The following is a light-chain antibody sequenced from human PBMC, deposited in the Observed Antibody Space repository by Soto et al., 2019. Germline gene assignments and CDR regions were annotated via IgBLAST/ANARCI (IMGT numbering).Light chain of an antibody. CDR3: QQVNSYPQT. J-gene: IGKJ5*01. Sequence: QWTQAAASLAASVGGRVTGMGRASQGIGTYLAWYQQKPGKAPKLLIYAAFTLHSGVPARFSGSRSGTDFTLTISSLQPEDFATYYCQQVNSYPQTLGQGTRLEI. CDR1: QGIGTY. V-gene: IGKV1-9*01. CDR2: AAF.